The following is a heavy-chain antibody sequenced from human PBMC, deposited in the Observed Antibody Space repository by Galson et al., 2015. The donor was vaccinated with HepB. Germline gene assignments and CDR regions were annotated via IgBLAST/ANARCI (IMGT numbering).Heavy chain of an antibody. V-gene: IGHV4-34*01. Sequence: ETLSLTCAVYGGSFSGYYWSWIRQPPGKGLEWIGEINHSGSTNYNPSLKSRVTISVDTSKNQFSLKLSSVTAADTAVYYCARGRVIPSGGNFDYWGQGTLVTVSS. CDR3: ARGRVIPSGGNFDY. D-gene: IGHD1-26*01. J-gene: IGHJ4*02. CDR2: INHSGST. CDR1: GGSFSGYY.